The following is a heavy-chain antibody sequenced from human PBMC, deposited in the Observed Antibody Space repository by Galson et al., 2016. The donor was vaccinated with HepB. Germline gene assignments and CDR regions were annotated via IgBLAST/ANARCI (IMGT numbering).Heavy chain of an antibody. Sequence: SLRLSCAASGFTFDNYWMCWVRQAPGKGLEWVANIKQDGSEKYYVDSVEGRFTISRDNAKNSLYLQMNSLRAEDTAVYYCARGRDGGNYEDYWGQGTLVTVSS. D-gene: IGHD4-23*01. CDR1: GFTFDNYW. J-gene: IGHJ4*02. V-gene: IGHV3-7*01. CDR3: ARGRDGGNYEDY. CDR2: IKQDGSEK.